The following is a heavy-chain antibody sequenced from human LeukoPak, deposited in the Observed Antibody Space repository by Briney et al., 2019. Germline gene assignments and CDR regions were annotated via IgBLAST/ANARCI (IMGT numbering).Heavy chain of an antibody. D-gene: IGHD3-9*01. Sequence: GGSLRLSCAASGFTFNTFNMNWVRQAPGKGLEWVSSITSGGDYIYYADSVKDRFATSRDNAKNSLSLQLNSLRVEDTAVYYCARGHYDVLAASYKWTPDYWGQGTLVTVSS. CDR2: ITSGGDYI. J-gene: IGHJ4*02. CDR3: ARGHYDVLAASYKWTPDY. CDR1: GFTFNTFN. V-gene: IGHV3-21*01.